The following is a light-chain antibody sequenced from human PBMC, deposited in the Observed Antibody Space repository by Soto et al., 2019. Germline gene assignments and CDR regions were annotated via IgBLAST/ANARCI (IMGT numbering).Light chain of an antibody. Sequence: QYALTQPASVSGSPGQSTTISCTGTSSDVGGYNYVSWYQQHPGKAPKLMIYEVTNRPSGVSDRFSGSKSGNTASLTISGLQAEDEADYYCNSYTTSSPYVVFGGGTKVTVL. CDR1: SSDVGGYNY. V-gene: IGLV2-14*01. J-gene: IGLJ2*01. CDR3: NSYTTSSPYVV. CDR2: EVT.